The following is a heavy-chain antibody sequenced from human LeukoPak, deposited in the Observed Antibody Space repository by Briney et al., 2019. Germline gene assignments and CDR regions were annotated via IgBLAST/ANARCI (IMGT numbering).Heavy chain of an antibody. J-gene: IGHJ4*02. CDR2: IDTTGGTT. Sequence: GGSLRLSCAASGFTFRSYAMSWVRQAPGKGLEWVSSIDTTGGTTYYADSVKGRFTISRDNTENTVFLQMNTLRADDTAVYYCALSATYFDYWGQGTLVTVSS. V-gene: IGHV3-23*01. D-gene: IGHD6-25*01. CDR3: ALSATYFDY. CDR1: GFTFRSYA.